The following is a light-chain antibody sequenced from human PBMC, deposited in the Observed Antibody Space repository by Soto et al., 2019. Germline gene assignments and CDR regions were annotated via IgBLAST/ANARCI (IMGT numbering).Light chain of an antibody. J-gene: IGLJ2*01. Sequence: QSALTQPPSASGSPGQSVTISCTGTSSDVGGYNYVSWYQHHPGKAPKLMIYEVSKRPSGVPDRFSGSKSGNTASLTVSGLQAEDEADYYCSSYAGKGVFGGGTKLTVL. CDR3: SSYAGKGV. CDR1: SSDVGGYNY. V-gene: IGLV2-8*01. CDR2: EVS.